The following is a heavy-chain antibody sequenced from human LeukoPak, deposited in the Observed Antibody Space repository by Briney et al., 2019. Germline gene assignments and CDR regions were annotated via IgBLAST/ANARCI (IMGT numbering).Heavy chain of an antibody. CDR1: GGSFSGYY. D-gene: IGHD3-10*01. V-gene: IGHV4-34*01. CDR3: ARGRVGTYYYGSGSYYNHNWFDP. CDR2: INHSGST. Sequence: PSETLSLTCAVYGGSFSGYYWSWVRQPPGKGREWIGEINHSGSTNYNPSLTSRVTISVDTSKNQFSLKLSSVTAADTAVYYCARGRVGTYYYGSGSYYNHNWFDPWGQGTLVTVSS. J-gene: IGHJ5*02.